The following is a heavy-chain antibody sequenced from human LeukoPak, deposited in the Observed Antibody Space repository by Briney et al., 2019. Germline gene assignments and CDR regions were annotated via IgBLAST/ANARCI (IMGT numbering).Heavy chain of an antibody. CDR3: ARASRSGSYNFDY. CDR1: GFTFDDYA. J-gene: IGHJ4*02. V-gene: IGHV3-20*04. Sequence: GGSLRLSCAASGFTFDDYAMSWVRQAPGKGLEWVSGFNWNGGSTGYADSVKGRFTISRDNARTSLYLQMNGLTAEYTALYYCARASRSGSYNFDYWGQGTLVTVSS. CDR2: FNWNGGST. D-gene: IGHD1-26*01.